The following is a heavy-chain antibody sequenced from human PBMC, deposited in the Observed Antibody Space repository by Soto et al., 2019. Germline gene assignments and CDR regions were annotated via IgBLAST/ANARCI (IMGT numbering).Heavy chain of an antibody. Sequence: PGGSLRLSCAASGFTFSSYGMHWVRQAPGKGLEWVAVIWYDGSNKYYADSVRGRFTISRDNSKNTLYLQMNSLRAEDTAVYYCARDVVATIRGFDYWGQGTLVTVSS. J-gene: IGHJ4*02. CDR2: IWYDGSNK. D-gene: IGHD5-12*01. CDR1: GFTFSSYG. V-gene: IGHV3-33*01. CDR3: ARDVVATIRGFDY.